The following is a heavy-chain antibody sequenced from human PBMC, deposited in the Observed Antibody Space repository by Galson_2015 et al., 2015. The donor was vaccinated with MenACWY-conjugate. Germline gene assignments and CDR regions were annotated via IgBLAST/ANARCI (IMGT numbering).Heavy chain of an antibody. D-gene: IGHD4-17*01. V-gene: IGHV1-69*13. CDR1: GDSFNTYS. CDR2: IIPVFHTT. CDR3: ARPGGDYEQRTFFDY. J-gene: IGHJ4*02. Sequence: SVKVSCKASGDSFNTYSFNWIRQAPGQGPEWLGGIIPVFHTTVYAQRFQGRLTITADESTSTVYMELSSLRSDDTAIYYCARPGGDYEQRTFFDYWGQGTLVTVSS.